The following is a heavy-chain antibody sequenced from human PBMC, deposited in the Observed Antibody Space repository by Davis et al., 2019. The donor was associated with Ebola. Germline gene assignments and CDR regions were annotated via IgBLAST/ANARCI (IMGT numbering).Heavy chain of an antibody. Sequence: MPSETLSLTCTVSGGSVSSGSYYWSWIRQPPGKGLEWIGYIYYSGSTNYNPSLKSRVTISVDTSKNQFSLKLSSVTAADTAVYYCARWYTRTRTRDGRYFDYWGQGTLVTVSS. CDR2: IYYSGST. J-gene: IGHJ4*02. CDR3: ARWYTRTRTRDGRYFDY. CDR1: GGSVSSGSYY. D-gene: IGHD1-14*01. V-gene: IGHV4-61*01.